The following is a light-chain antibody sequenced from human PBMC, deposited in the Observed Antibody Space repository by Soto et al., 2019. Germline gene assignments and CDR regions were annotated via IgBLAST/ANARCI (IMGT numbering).Light chain of an antibody. V-gene: IGKV1-9*01. CDR1: QGVSSY. CDR2: VTS. Sequence: IQLTQSPSSLSASVGDRVTITCRASQGVSSYLAWYQQKPGKAPNLLIYVTSTLQSGVPSRFSGSGSGTDFTLPFSSLQPEDFATYYCQQHNSYPLTFGGGTKVDIK. J-gene: IGKJ4*01. CDR3: QQHNSYPLT.